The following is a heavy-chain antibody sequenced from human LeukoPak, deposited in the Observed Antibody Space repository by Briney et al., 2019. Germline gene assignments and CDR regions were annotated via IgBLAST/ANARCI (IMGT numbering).Heavy chain of an antibody. CDR1: GGTFSSYA. CDR2: IIPIFGTA. V-gene: IGHV1-69*13. D-gene: IGHD2-21*02. J-gene: IGHJ4*02. CDR3: ARDQGYCGGDCYIRACCGYFDY. Sequence: SVKVSCKASGGTFSSYAISWVRQAPGQGLEWMGGIIPIFGTANYAQKFQGRVTITADESTSTAYMELSSLRSEDTAVYYCARDQGYCGGDCYIRACCGYFDYWGQGTLVTVSS.